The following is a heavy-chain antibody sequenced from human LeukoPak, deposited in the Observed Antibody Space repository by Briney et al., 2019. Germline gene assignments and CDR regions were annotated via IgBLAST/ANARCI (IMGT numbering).Heavy chain of an antibody. CDR3: AKVALFSGYYPPFDY. Sequence: GRSLRLSCAASGLTFSSYAMHWVRQAPGKGLEWVAVISYDGSNEYYADSVKGRFTISRDNSKNTLFLQMNSLRPEDTAVYHCAKVALFSGYYPPFDYWGQGTLVTVSS. D-gene: IGHD3-22*01. J-gene: IGHJ4*02. CDR1: GLTFSSYA. CDR2: ISYDGSNE. V-gene: IGHV3-30*18.